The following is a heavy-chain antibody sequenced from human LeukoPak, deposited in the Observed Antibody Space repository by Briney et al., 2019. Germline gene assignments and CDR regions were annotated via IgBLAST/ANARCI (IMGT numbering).Heavy chain of an antibody. D-gene: IGHD2-15*01. Sequence: GGSLRLSCAASGFTFSTYGMHWVRQAPGKGLEWVSDIWYNGNTYYADSVKGRFTISRDNSKSTLYLQMNSLRAEDTAVYYCAREEGVDATSGINNWGQGTLVIVSS. CDR1: GFTFSTYG. J-gene: IGHJ4*02. CDR3: AREEGVDATSGINN. CDR2: IWYNGNT. V-gene: IGHV3-33*01.